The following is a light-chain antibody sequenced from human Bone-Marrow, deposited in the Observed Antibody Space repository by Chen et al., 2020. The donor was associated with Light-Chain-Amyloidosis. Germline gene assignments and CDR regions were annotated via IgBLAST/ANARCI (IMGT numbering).Light chain of an antibody. J-gene: IGKJ3*01. CDR1: QDISNY. CDR2: DAS. Sequence: DIQMTQSSSSLSASVGDRVTITCHASQDISNYLNWYQQKPGKAPKLLIYDASNLETGVPSRFSGSGSGTDFTFTISSLQPEDIATYYCQQYDNLPRTFGPGTKVDIK. V-gene: IGKV1-33*01. CDR3: QQYDNLPRT.